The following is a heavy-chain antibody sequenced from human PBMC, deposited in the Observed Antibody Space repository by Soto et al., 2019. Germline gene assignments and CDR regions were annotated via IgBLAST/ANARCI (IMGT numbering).Heavy chain of an antibody. J-gene: IGHJ6*02. CDR2: ISYDGSNK. CDR3: ARGTTLAIFDYGMDV. D-gene: IGHD3-3*01. CDR1: RFTFSGYG. V-gene: IGHV3-30*03. Sequence: GGSLRLSCAASRFTFSGYGMHWVRQAPGKGLEWVAGISYDGSNKFYADSVKGRFTISRDNSKNTLYLQMNSLRSEDTAVYYCARGTTLAIFDYGMDVWGQGATVTVSS.